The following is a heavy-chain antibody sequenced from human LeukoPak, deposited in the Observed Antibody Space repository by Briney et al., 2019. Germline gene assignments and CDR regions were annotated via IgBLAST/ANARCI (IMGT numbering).Heavy chain of an antibody. J-gene: IGHJ5*02. CDR1: GYSFTSYW. Sequence: GESLKISCKGSGYSFTSYWIGWVRQMPGKGLEWMGIIYPGDSDTRYSPSFQGQVTISADKSISTAYLQWSSLKASDTAMYYCARQDCSSTSCYPWFDPWGQGTLVTVSP. V-gene: IGHV5-51*01. CDR3: ARQDCSSTSCYPWFDP. CDR2: IYPGDSDT. D-gene: IGHD2-2*01.